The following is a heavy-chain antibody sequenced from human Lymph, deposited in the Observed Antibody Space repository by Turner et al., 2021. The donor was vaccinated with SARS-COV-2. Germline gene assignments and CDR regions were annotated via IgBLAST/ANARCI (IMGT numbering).Heavy chain of an antibody. D-gene: IGHD1-26*01. CDR3: ARRHSGNYDAVDI. J-gene: IGHJ3*02. V-gene: IGHV1-69*10. Sequence: QLVQYVAAVTKPVSSVKVSCKASGGTFSTYVISWVRQAPGQGLEWMGGIIPILGIANYAQKLQGRVTITADKSTSTAYMELSSLRYEDKAVYHCARRHSGNYDAVDIWGQGKMVTVS. CDR2: IIPILGIA. CDR1: GGTFSTYV.